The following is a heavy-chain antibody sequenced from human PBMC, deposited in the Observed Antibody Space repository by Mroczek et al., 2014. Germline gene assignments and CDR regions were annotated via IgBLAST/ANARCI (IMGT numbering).Heavy chain of an antibody. Sequence: QVQLQESGAGLLKPSETLSLTCAVYGGSFSGYYWSWIRQPPGKGLEWIGEINHSGSTNYNPSLKSRVTISVDTSKNQFSLKLSSVTAADTAVYYCANAAAAGFNWGQGTLVTVSS. J-gene: IGHJ4*02. D-gene: IGHD6-13*01. CDR3: ANAAAAGFN. CDR2: INHSGST. V-gene: IGHV4-34*01. CDR1: GGSFSGYY.